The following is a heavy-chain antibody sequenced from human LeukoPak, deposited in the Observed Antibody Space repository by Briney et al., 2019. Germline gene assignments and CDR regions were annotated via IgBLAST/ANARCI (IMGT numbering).Heavy chain of an antibody. CDR3: AKGHGYSSSWYGYFDY. J-gene: IGHJ4*02. D-gene: IGHD6-13*01. V-gene: IGHV3-23*01. Sequence: QPGRSLRLSCAASGFTFSSYAMSWVRQAPGKGLEWVSAISGSGGSTYYADSVKGRFTISRDNSKNTLYLQMNSLRAEDTAVYYCAKGHGYSSSWYGYFDYWGQGTLVTVSS. CDR2: ISGSGGST. CDR1: GFTFSSYA.